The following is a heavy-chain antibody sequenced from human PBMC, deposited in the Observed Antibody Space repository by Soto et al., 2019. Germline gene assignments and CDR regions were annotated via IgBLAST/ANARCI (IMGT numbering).Heavy chain of an antibody. CDR3: ARAPTGSGQSMDV. CDR1: GGSVSSGSYY. Sequence: PSETLSLTCTVSGGSVSSGSYYWSWIRQPPGKGLEWIGYIYYSGSTNYNPSLKSRVTISVDTSKNQFSLKLSSVTAADTAVYYCARAPTGSGQSMDVWGQGTTVTVSS. J-gene: IGHJ6*02. CDR2: IYYSGST. V-gene: IGHV4-61*01. D-gene: IGHD3-9*01.